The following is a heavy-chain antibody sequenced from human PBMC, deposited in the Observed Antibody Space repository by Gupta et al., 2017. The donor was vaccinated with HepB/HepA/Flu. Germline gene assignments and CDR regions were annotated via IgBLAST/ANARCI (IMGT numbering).Heavy chain of an antibody. V-gene: IGHV4-39*01. CDR3: AKAVSWYLDFQH. CDR2: IYYSGST. Sequence: QLQLQESGPGLVKPSETLSLPCTVSGGSISSSSYHRGWIRQPPGKGLEWIGTIYYSGSTYYNQSLKSRGTISVDTSKNQFSLKLSSVTAADTAVYYCAKAVSWYLDFQHWGQGTPVTVSS. CDR1: GGSISSSSYH. D-gene: IGHD6-13*01. J-gene: IGHJ1*01.